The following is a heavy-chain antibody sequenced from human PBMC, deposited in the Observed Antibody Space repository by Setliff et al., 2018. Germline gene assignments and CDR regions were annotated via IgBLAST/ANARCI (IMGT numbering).Heavy chain of an antibody. Sequence: ASVKVSCKASGYTFTSYGISWVRQAPGQGLEWMGWISAYNGNTNYAQKLQGRVTMTRDTSMSTVYMELSSLRFEDTAVYYCARDKLWLMGYYYYYYMDVWGKGTTVTVSS. J-gene: IGHJ6*03. V-gene: IGHV1-18*01. CDR1: GYTFTSYG. CDR3: ARDKLWLMGYYYYYYMDV. D-gene: IGHD5-18*01. CDR2: ISAYNGNT.